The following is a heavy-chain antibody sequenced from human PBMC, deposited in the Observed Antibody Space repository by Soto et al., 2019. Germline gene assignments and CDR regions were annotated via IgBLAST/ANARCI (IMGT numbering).Heavy chain of an antibody. D-gene: IGHD6-13*01. V-gene: IGHV1-69*13. J-gene: IGHJ5*02. CDR2: IIPIFGTA. CDR1: GGTFSSYA. CDR3: AEVIEQQPLVNWLDP. Sequence: GASVKVSCKASGGTFSSYAISWVRQAPGQGLEWMGGIIPIFGTANYAQKFQGRVTITADESTSTAYMELSSLRSEDTAVYYCAEVIEQQPLVNWLDPWGQGTLVTVSS.